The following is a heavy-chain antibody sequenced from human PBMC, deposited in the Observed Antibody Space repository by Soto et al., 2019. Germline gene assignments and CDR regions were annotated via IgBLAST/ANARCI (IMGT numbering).Heavy chain of an antibody. Sequence: PSETLSLTCTVSGASISSYYWTWIRQPPGKGLEWIGYIYYSGSTYYNPSLKSRVTISVDTSKNQFSLKLSSVTAADTAVYYCARARVVLLPASFLDYWGQGPLVTVSS. V-gene: IGHV4-30-4*08. J-gene: IGHJ4*02. D-gene: IGHD2-2*01. CDR2: IYYSGST. CDR1: GASISSYY. CDR3: ARARVVLLPASFLDY.